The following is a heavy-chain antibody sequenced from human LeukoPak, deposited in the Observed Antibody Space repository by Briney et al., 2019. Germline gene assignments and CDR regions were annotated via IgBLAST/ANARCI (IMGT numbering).Heavy chain of an antibody. J-gene: IGHJ3*02. D-gene: IGHD3-10*01. CDR2: INPNSGGT. CDR1: GYTFTGYY. Sequence: GASVKVSCKASGYTFTGYYMHWVRQAPGQGLEWMGWINPNSGGTNYAQKFQGRVTMTRDTSISTAYMELSRLRSDDTAVYYCARVRSGGLVELLWFGELTLEDAFDIWGQGTMVTVSS. V-gene: IGHV1-2*02. CDR3: ARVRSGGLVELLWFGELTLEDAFDI.